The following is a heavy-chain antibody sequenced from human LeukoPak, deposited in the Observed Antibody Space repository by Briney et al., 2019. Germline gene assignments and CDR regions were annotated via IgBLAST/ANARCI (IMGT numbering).Heavy chain of an antibody. CDR1: GFTFSSYW. D-gene: IGHD1-26*01. CDR3: ARGLVGATDYYYYGMDV. CDR2: INSDGSST. Sequence: GGSLRLSCAASGFTFSSYWMHWVRQAPGKGLVWVLRINSDGSSTSYADSVKGRFTISRDNAKNTLYLQIHSLGAEDTAVYYCARGLVGATDYYYYGMDVWGQGTTVTVSS. V-gene: IGHV3-74*01. J-gene: IGHJ6*02.